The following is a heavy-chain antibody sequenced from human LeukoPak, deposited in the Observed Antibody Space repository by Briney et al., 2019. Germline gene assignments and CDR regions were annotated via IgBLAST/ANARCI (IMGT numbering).Heavy chain of an antibody. CDR3: ARGLNDSWTGENY. Sequence: SETLSLTCTVSGGSISSSSYYWGWIRRPPGKGLEWIGSIYYSGSTYYNPSLKSRVTISLDTSKSQFSLKVRYVTAADTAVYYCARGLNDSWTGENYWGQGTLVTVSS. CDR2: IYYSGST. D-gene: IGHD3-3*01. J-gene: IGHJ4*02. CDR1: GGSISSSSYY. V-gene: IGHV4-39*07.